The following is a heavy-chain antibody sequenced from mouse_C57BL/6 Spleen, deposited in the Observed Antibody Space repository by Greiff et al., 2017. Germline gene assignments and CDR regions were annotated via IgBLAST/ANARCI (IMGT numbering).Heavy chain of an antibody. V-gene: IGHV5-16*01. CDR1: GFTFSDYY. Sequence: EVQLVESEGGLVQPGSSMKLSCTASGFTFSDYYMAWVRQVPEKGLEWVANINYDGSSTYYLDSLKSRFIISRDNAKNILYLQMSSLKSEDTATYYCARDDSNYGYAMDYWGQGTSVTVSS. CDR3: ARDDSNYGYAMDY. J-gene: IGHJ4*01. D-gene: IGHD2-5*01. CDR2: INYDGSST.